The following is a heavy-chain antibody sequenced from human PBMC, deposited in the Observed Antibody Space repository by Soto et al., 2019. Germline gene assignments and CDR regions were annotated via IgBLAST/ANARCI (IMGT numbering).Heavy chain of an antibody. CDR1: GFTFSIYA. CDR3: AKSRGPDIVVVPAARPYYYYGMDV. D-gene: IGHD2-2*01. Sequence: QPGGSLRLSCAASGFTFSIYAMSWVRQAPGKGLEWVSAISGSGGSTYYADSVKGRFTISRDNSKNTLYLQMNSLRAEDTAVYYCAKSRGPDIVVVPAARPYYYYGMDVWGQGTTVTVSS. V-gene: IGHV3-23*01. CDR2: ISGSGGST. J-gene: IGHJ6*02.